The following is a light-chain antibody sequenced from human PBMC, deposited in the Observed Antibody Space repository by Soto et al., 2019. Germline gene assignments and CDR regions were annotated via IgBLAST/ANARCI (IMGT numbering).Light chain of an antibody. J-gene: IGKJ4*01. CDR1: QSVLYSSNNKNY. CDR3: QQYFDVPFT. Sequence: DRLLSHSPATLSVYLGERATITCKSSQSVLYSSNNKNYLAWYQQKPGQPPKLLIYWASTRESGVPERFSGSGSGTDFTLTISSLEAEDVAFYWCQQYFDVPFTFGGGTKVDI. V-gene: IGKV4-1*01. CDR2: WAS.